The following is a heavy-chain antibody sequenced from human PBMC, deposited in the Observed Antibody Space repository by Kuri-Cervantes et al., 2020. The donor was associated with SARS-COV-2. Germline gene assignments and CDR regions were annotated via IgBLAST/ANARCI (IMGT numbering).Heavy chain of an antibody. CDR2: INPNSGGT. Sequence: ASVKVSCKASGYTFTGYYMHWVRQAPGQGLEWMGWINPNSGGTNYAQKFQGRVTMTRDTSISTAYMELSRLRSDDTAVYYCARSPDFWSGLNWSDPWGQGTLVTVSS. D-gene: IGHD3-3*01. J-gene: IGHJ5*02. V-gene: IGHV1-2*02. CDR1: GYTFTGYY. CDR3: ARSPDFWSGLNWSDP.